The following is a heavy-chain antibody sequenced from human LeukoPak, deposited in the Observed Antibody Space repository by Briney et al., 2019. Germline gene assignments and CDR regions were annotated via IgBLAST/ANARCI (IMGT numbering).Heavy chain of an antibody. J-gene: IGHJ4*02. CDR3: ARASSSIGNLDY. CDR2: IYYSGST. CDR1: GYSIANGYH. Sequence: SETLSLTCSVSGYSIANGYHWAWVRQPPGKRLEWIGSIYYSGSTYYNPSLKSRVTISVDTSKNQFSLKLSSVTAADTAVYYCARASSSIGNLDYWGQGTLVTVSS. D-gene: IGHD6-13*01. V-gene: IGHV4-38-2*01.